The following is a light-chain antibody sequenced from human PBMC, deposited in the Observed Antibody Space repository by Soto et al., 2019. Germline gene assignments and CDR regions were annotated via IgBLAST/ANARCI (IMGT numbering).Light chain of an antibody. V-gene: IGLV1-44*01. Sequence: QSVLTQPPSASGTPGQTVIISWSGSRSDIGSNSVNWYQHLPGTATKLLIYNNNQRPSGVPDRSSGSKSGTSASLAISGRQSDDEADYYCAAWADSLTGPVFGTGTSSPS. J-gene: IGLJ1*01. CDR3: AAWADSLTGPV. CDR2: NNN. CDR1: RSDIGSNS.